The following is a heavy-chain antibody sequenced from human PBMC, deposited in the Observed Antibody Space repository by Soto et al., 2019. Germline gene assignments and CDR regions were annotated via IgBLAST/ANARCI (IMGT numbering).Heavy chain of an antibody. CDR1: GGTFSSYA. CDR3: ARGLRPAVTTRAFDI. V-gene: IGHV1-69*06. Sequence: QVQLVQSGAEVKKPGSSVKVSCKASGGTFSSYAISWVRQAPGQGLEWMGGIIPIFGTANYAQKFQGRVTSTADKATSTDYMELGSLRSEDTAVYYCARGLRPAVTTRAFDIWGPGTMVTVSS. D-gene: IGHD4-17*01. J-gene: IGHJ3*02. CDR2: IIPIFGTA.